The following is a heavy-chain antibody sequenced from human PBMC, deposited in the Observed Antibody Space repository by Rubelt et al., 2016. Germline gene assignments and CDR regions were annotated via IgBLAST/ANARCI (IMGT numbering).Heavy chain of an antibody. J-gene: IGHJ4*02. CDR2: ISYDGSNK. CDR1: GFTFSSYA. CDR3: ARSPHTIFGVVTPYYFDS. Sequence: GRSLRLSCAASGFTFSSYAMHWVRQAPGKGLEWVAVISYDGSNKYYADSVKGRFTISRDNSKNTLYLQMNSLRAEDTAVYYCARSPHTIFGVVTPYYFDSWGQGTLVTVSS. V-gene: IGHV3-30*04. D-gene: IGHD3-3*01.